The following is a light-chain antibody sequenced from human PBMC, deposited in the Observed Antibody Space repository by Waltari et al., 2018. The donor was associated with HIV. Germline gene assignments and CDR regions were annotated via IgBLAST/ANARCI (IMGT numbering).Light chain of an antibody. V-gene: IGLV1-44*01. Sequence: QSVLTQPPSASGTPGQRVTISCSGSSSHIGATTVNWYQRLPGTAPKLLIYSNNQRPSGVPARFSGSKSGTSASLAISGLQSDDEADYYCAAWDDSLNGGWMFGGGTKLTVL. CDR1: SSHIGATT. CDR2: SNN. J-gene: IGLJ3*02. CDR3: AAWDDSLNGGWM.